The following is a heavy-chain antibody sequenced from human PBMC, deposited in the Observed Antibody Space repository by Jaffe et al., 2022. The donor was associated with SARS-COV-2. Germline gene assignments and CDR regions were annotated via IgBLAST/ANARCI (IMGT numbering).Heavy chain of an antibody. Sequence: QLQLQESGPGLVKPSETLSLTCTVSGGSISSRSYYWGWIRQPPGKGLEWIGTIYYSGGTYYNPSLKSRVTISVDTSMNQFSLKLSSVTAADTAVYYCARHLGTMMVVVIAPFYFDYWGQGTLVTVSS. CDR3: ARHLGTMMVVVIAPFYFDY. CDR1: GGSISSRSYY. D-gene: IGHD3-22*01. V-gene: IGHV4-39*01. CDR2: IYYSGGT. J-gene: IGHJ4*02.